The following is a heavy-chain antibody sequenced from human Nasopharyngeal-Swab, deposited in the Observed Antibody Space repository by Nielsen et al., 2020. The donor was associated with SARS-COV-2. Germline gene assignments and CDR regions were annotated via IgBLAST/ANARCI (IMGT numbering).Heavy chain of an antibody. Sequence: GGSLRLSCVASGFTFRRYSIHWVRQVPGKGLQWVSSISGDSKSMYYADSVKGRFTISRANAKNSVYLQMNSLRADDTAFYYCAKRVAPGSFGSGSYADSWGQGTVVTVSS. CDR2: ISGDSKSM. CDR3: AKRVAPGSFGSGSYADS. CDR1: GFTFRRYS. D-gene: IGHD3-10*01. V-gene: IGHV3-21*01. J-gene: IGHJ4*02.